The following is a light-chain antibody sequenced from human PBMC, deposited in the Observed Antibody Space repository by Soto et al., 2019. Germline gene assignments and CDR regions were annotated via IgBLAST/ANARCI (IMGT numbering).Light chain of an antibody. V-gene: IGKV3-20*01. CDR1: QSLSSSY. CDR3: HKDGFPSC. Sequence: EVVLTQSPGTLSLSPGERATLSCRASQSLSSSYLAWYQQKPGQAPRLLIYGTLSRATGVPERFSGSGSGKDFSLIINSLEPEDLAVYYCHKDGFPSCLGGGTKVELK. CDR2: GTL. J-gene: IGKJ4*01.